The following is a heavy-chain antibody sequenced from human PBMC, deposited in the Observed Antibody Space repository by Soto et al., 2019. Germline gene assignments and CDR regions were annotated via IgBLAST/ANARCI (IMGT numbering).Heavy chain of an antibody. J-gene: IGHJ3*02. CDR2: INPNSGGT. CDR1: GYTFTGYY. CDR3: ARALLRGSRSYYGNDAFDI. D-gene: IGHD3-10*01. Sequence: GASVNVSCKASGYTFTGYYMHWVRQAPGQGLEWMGWINPNSGGTNYAQKFQGWVTMTRDTSISTAYMELSRLRSDDTAVYYCARALLRGSRSYYGNDAFDIWGEGTMVTGSS. V-gene: IGHV1-2*04.